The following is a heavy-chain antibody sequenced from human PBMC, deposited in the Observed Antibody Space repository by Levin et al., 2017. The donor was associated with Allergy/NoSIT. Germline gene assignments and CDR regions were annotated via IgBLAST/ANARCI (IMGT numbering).Heavy chain of an antibody. J-gene: IGHJ4*02. V-gene: IGHV1-2*02. CDR3: ARGQYYYDSSGYYPTREGVYFDY. CDR2: INPNSGGT. D-gene: IGHD3-22*01. CDR1: GYTFTGYY. Sequence: ASVKVSCKASGYTFTGYYMHWVRQAPGQGLEWMGWINPNSGGTNYAQKFQGRVTMTRDTSISTAYMELSRLRSDDTAVYYCARGQYYYDSSGYYPTREGVYFDYWGQGTLVTVSS.